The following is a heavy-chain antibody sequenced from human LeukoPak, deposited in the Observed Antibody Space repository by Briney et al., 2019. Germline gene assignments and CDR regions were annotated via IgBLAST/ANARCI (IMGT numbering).Heavy chain of an antibody. V-gene: IGHV3-49*04. Sequence: GGSLRLSCLASGFGFDDSAMSWVRLAPGTGLEWVGFIRSKAYGGTTEYAASVKRRFTISRDDAKSIAYLHMNSLNTEDTAVYYCTRVFSSSGSTRYYYHHGMDVWGQGTAVTVSS. D-gene: IGHD6-19*01. CDR3: TRVFSSSGSTRYYYHHGMDV. CDR1: GFGFDDSA. CDR2: IRSKAYGGTT. J-gene: IGHJ6*02.